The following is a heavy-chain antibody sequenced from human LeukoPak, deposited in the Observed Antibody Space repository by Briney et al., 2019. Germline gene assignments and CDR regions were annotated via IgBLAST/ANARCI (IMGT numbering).Heavy chain of an antibody. D-gene: IGHD2-2*01. CDR1: GYTFTSYD. V-gene: IGHV1-8*01. Sequence: ASVKVSCKASGYTFTSYDINWVRQATGQGLEWMGWMNPNSGNTGCAQKFQGRVTMTRNTSISTAYMELSSLRSEDTAVYYCARAVVVVPAANNWFDPWGQGTLVTVSS. J-gene: IGHJ5*02. CDR2: MNPNSGNT. CDR3: ARAVVVVPAANNWFDP.